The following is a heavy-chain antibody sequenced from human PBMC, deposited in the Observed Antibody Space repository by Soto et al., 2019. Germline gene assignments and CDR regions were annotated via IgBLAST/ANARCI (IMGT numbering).Heavy chain of an antibody. J-gene: IGHJ6*02. V-gene: IGHV3-23*01. CDR3: AKDGTGTRFWYYGMDV. D-gene: IGHD1-1*01. CDR2: ISGSGGST. CDR1: GFTFSSYA. Sequence: SLRLSCAASGFTFSSYAMSWVRQAPGKGLEWVSAISGSGGSTYYADSVKGRFTISRDNSKNTLYLQMNSLRAEDTAVYYCAKDGTGTRFWYYGMDVWGQGTTVTVSS.